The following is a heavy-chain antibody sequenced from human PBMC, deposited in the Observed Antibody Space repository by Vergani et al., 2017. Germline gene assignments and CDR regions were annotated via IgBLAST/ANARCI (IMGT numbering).Heavy chain of an antibody. D-gene: IGHD2-2*01. CDR3: AKSFLPAAILPIDY. Sequence: VQLVESGGGLVKPGGSLRLSCAASGFTFSSYGMHWVRQAPGKGLEWVAFIRYDGSNKYYADSVKGRFTISRDNSKNTLYLQMNSLRAEDTAVYYCAKSFLPAAILPIDYWGQGTLVTVSS. CDR1: GFTFSSYG. CDR2: IRYDGSNK. V-gene: IGHV3-30*02. J-gene: IGHJ4*02.